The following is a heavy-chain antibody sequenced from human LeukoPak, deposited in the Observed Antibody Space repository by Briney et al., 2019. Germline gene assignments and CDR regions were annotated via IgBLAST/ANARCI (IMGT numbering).Heavy chain of an antibody. D-gene: IGHD1-7*01. CDR3: AKDRTGTYFDY. V-gene: IGHV3-30*02. CDR1: GFTFSSSG. CDR2: IRNDGTNK. Sequence: PGGSLTLSCAASGFTFSSSGMQWVRRALGKGLEWVAFIRNDGTNKYYADSVKGRFTISRDNSKNTLYLQMNSLRVEDTTVYYCAKDRTGTYFDYWGQGILVTVSS. J-gene: IGHJ4*02.